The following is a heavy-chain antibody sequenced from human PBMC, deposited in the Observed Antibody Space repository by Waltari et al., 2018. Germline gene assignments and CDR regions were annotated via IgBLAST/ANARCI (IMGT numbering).Heavy chain of an antibody. CDR1: AFSFSSYA. V-gene: IGHV3-30*04. D-gene: IGHD6-19*01. J-gene: IGHJ4*02. Sequence: QGQLVESGGGVVQPGRSLRLSGDASAFSFSSYAMNWVRQGPGKGLGWVAVISYDGTEKYYADSVKGRFTISRDDSKNTLDLHMNSLRAEDTAMYYCVSAGGWHHSGYLDYWGQGTLVTVSS. CDR2: ISYDGTEK. CDR3: VSAGGWHHSGYLDY.